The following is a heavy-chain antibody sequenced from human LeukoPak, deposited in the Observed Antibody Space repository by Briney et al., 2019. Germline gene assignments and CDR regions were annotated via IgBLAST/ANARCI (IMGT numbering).Heavy chain of an antibody. CDR3: AKRGRDIDY. D-gene: IGHD3-10*01. Sequence: GGSLRLSCAASGFTFSCCAMSWVRQAPGKGLEWVSLVSTSGGDTHYADSVRGRFTISRDNSKNTLYLQMNSLRAEDTAVYYCAKRGRDIDYWGQGTLVTVSS. J-gene: IGHJ4*02. CDR2: VSTSGGDT. V-gene: IGHV3-23*01. CDR1: GFTFSCCA.